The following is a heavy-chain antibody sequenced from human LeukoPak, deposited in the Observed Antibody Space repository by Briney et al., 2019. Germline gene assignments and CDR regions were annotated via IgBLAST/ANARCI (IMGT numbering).Heavy chain of an antibody. J-gene: IGHJ4*02. V-gene: IGHV4-39*01. CDR1: GGSISSSNYY. CDR2: IYYTGSS. D-gene: IGHD4-17*01. CDR3: ARSPGTVFDY. Sequence: SETLSLTCTVSGGSISSSNYYWGWIRQPPGKGLEWIGTIYYTGSSCYNPSVKSRVTFSVDKSRNQFTLKLTSMTAADTAVYFCARSPGTVFDYWGQGTLVALSS.